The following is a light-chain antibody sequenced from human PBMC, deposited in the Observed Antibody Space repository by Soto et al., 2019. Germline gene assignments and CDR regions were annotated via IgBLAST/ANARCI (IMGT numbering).Light chain of an antibody. Sequence: DIQMTQSPSSLSASVGDRVTIICQESQDITNYLNWYQQKPGKAPKLLIYDASNLETGVPSRFSVSGSGTHFSFTISSLQPEDIATYYCQQNDNVPFTFGQGTRLEMK. V-gene: IGKV1-33*01. CDR2: DAS. CDR3: QQNDNVPFT. CDR1: QDITNY. J-gene: IGKJ5*01.